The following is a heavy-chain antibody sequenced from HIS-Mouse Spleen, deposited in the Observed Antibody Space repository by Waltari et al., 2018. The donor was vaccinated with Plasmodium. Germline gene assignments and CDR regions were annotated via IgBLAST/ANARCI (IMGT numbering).Heavy chain of an antibody. CDR2: LNPNSGGT. D-gene: IGHD6-13*01. J-gene: IGHJ1*01. Sequence: QVQLVQSGAEVKKPGASVKVSCKASGYTFTGYYMHWVRQAPGQGLEWMGWLNPNSGGTNYAQKFQGRVTMTRDTSISTAYMELSRLRSEHTAVEYWARVLGYKAAAGTFVEYFQHWGQGTLVTVSS. CDR1: GYTFTGYY. CDR3: ARVLGYKAAAGTFVEYFQH. V-gene: IGHV1-2*02.